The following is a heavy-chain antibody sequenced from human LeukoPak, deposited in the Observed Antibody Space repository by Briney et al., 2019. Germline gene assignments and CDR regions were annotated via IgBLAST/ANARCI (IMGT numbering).Heavy chain of an antibody. CDR2: IKEDGSEK. D-gene: IGHD5-12*01. V-gene: IGHV3-7*03. CDR3: AKEYSGYDFDY. Sequence: GGSLRLSCGASGFTFSSYWMSWVRQAPGKGLEWVANIKEDGSEKYYVDSVKGRFTISRDNAKNSLYLQMNSLRAEDTALYYCAKEYSGYDFDYWGQGTLVTVSS. CDR1: GFTFSSYW. J-gene: IGHJ4*02.